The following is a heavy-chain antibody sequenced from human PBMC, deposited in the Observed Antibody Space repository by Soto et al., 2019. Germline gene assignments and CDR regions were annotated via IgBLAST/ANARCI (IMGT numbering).Heavy chain of an antibody. CDR2: IFPGDSGT. Sequence: GESLKISCKGSGYSFSTYWIGWVRQIPGKGLERMGLIFPGDSGTTYSPSFQGHVSISADTSISTAFLQWNSLKTSDSAIYYCARQGPGSYWGQGTQVTVSS. D-gene: IGHD2-15*01. V-gene: IGHV5-51*01. CDR1: GYSFSTYW. J-gene: IGHJ4*02. CDR3: ARQGPGSY.